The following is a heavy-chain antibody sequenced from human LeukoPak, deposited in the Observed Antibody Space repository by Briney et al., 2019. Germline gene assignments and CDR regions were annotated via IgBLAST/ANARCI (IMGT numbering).Heavy chain of an antibody. J-gene: IGHJ3*02. CDR2: IYPGDSDT. D-gene: IGHD2-2*02. V-gene: IGHV5-51*01. CDR3: ARGHCSSFSCYTGISGLHM. CDR1: GSSFTSYW. Sequence: GESLKISCKDSGSSFTSYWIAWLRQVPGSGLEWVGIIYPGDSDTRYSPSFQGQVTISADKSINTAYLQWSSLKASDTAMYYCARGHCSSFSCYTGISGLHMWGQGTMVTVSS.